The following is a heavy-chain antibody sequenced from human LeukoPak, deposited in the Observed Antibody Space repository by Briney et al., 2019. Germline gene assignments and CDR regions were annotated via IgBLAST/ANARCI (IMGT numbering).Heavy chain of an antibody. Sequence: LSLTCAVYGGSLSDHYWSWIRQAPGKGLEWVSIISSAGTTYYADSVKGRFTISRDNSKNTVYLQVNSLRDEDTAVYYCARDLEAANTYYFDYWGQGTMVTVSS. CDR1: GGSLSDHY. CDR3: ARDLEAANTYYFDY. D-gene: IGHD6-13*01. J-gene: IGHJ4*02. CDR2: ISSAGTT. V-gene: IGHV3-66*01.